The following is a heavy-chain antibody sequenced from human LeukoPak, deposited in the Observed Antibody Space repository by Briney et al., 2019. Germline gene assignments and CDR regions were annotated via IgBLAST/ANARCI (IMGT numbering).Heavy chain of an antibody. CDR3: ARDLPRGSGDRRSY. J-gene: IGHJ4*02. D-gene: IGHD3-10*01. V-gene: IGHV3-7*01. CDR1: GFTFSNYW. Sequence: GGSLRPSCTASGFTFSNYWMSWVRQAPGKGLEWVANIKEDGSNKFYVDSVKGRFTISRDNAKNSLYLQMNSLRAEDTAVYYCARDLPRGSGDRRSYWGQGILVTVS. CDR2: IKEDGSNK.